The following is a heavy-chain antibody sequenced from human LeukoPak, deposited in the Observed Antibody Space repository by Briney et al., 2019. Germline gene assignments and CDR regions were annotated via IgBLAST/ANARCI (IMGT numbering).Heavy chain of an antibody. Sequence: SETLSLTCTVSGGSISSGSYYWSWIRQPAGKGLEWIGRIYTSGSTNYNPSLKSRVTISVDTSKNQFSLKLSSVTAADTAVYYCARAYSYGSNYFDYWGQGTLVTVSS. CDR1: GGSISSGSYY. CDR3: ARAYSYGSNYFDY. D-gene: IGHD5-18*01. CDR2: IYTSGST. V-gene: IGHV4-61*02. J-gene: IGHJ4*02.